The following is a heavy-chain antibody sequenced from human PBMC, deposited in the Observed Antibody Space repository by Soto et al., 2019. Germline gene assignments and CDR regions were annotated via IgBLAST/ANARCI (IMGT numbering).Heavy chain of an antibody. D-gene: IGHD2-2*01. CDR1: GFTFSSYA. Sequence: EVRLVESGGGLVQPGGSLTLSCAASGFTFSSYAMHWVRQAPGKGLEYVSGVSGNGGGTYYANSVKGRFTISRDNSNNTLYLQMDSLRAEDMAVYYWARGASFYSYYYIDIWGRGTTVTVSS. CDR2: VSGNGGGT. V-gene: IGHV3-64*01. CDR3: ARGASFYSYYYIDI. J-gene: IGHJ6*03.